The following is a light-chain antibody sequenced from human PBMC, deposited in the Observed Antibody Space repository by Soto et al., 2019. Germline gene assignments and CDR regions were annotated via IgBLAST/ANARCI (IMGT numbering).Light chain of an antibody. V-gene: IGKV3-15*01. J-gene: IGKJ4*01. CDR3: QQYNKLPLT. CDR1: QSVSSN. Sequence: EIVMTQSPATLSVSPGERATLSCRASQSVSSNLAWYQQKPGQAPRLLIYGASTRATGIPARFSGSGSGTEFTLTISSLQSEDFSVYYCQQYNKLPLTFGGGSQVESK. CDR2: GAS.